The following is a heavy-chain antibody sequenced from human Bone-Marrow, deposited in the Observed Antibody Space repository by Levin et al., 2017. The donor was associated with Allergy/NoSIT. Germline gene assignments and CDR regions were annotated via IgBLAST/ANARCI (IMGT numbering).Heavy chain of an antibody. D-gene: IGHD3-3*02. J-gene: IGHJ6*02. CDR2: IYPGDSDT. Sequence: NPGGSLRLSCQTSGYKFASQWIAWVRQTPGKGLEWMGIIYPGDSDTKYSPSFEGQVTISADKSTNTAFLQWSSLKASDSARYFCARHNGIVVQKARYVYYHGMDVWGQGTTVIVSS. CDR1: GYKFASQW. CDR3: ARHNGIVVQKARYVYYHGMDV. V-gene: IGHV5-51*01.